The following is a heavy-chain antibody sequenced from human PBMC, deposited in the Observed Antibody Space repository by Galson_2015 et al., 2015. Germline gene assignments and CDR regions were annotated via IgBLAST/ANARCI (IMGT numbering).Heavy chain of an antibody. D-gene: IGHD3-22*01. Sequence: PALVKPTQTLTLTCTFSGFSLSTSGVGVGWIRQPPGKALEWLALIYWNDDKRYSPSLKSRLTITKDTSKNQVVLTMTNMDPVDTATYYCAHRSSGRDAFDIWGQGTMVTVSS. CDR2: IYWNDDK. V-gene: IGHV2-5*01. J-gene: IGHJ3*02. CDR1: GFSLSTSGVG. CDR3: AHRSSGRDAFDI.